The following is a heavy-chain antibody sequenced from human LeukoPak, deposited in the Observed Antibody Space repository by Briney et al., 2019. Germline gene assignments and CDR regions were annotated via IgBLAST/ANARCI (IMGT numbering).Heavy chain of an antibody. D-gene: IGHD2-15*01. J-gene: IGHJ3*02. CDR3: ARSVVAGDAFDI. CDR1: GGSISSGGYS. V-gene: IGHV4-30-2*01. CDR2: IYHSGST. Sequence: PSETLSLTCAVSGGSISSGGYSWSWVRQPPGRGLEWIGYIYHSGSTYDNPSLKSRVTISVDRSKNQFSLKLSSVTAADTAVYYCARSVVAGDAFDIWGQGTMVTVSS.